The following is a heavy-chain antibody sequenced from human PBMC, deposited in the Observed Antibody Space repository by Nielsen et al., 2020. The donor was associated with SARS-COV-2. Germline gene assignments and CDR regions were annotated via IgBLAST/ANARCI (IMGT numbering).Heavy chain of an antibody. V-gene: IGHV4-39*07. CDR2: IYYSGST. D-gene: IGHD7-27*01. Sequence: SETLSLTCTVSGGSIINSGYYWGWIRQPPGKGLEWIGKIYYSGSTYYNPSLQSRVTISVDTSKNQFSLTLMSVTAADTALYFCARDAAGENYFYGMDVWGQGTTVTVSS. CDR1: GGSIINSGYY. CDR3: ARDAAGENYFYGMDV. J-gene: IGHJ6*02.